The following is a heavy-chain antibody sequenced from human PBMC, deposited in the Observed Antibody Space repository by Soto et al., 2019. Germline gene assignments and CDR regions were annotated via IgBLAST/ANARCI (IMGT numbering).Heavy chain of an antibody. CDR2: IYSGGST. D-gene: IGHD2-15*01. J-gene: IGHJ5*02. Sequence: EVQLVESGGGLVQPGGSLRLSCAASGFTVSSNYMSWVRQAPGKGLEWVSVIYSGGSTYYADSVKGRFTISRDNSKNTRYPQMNSLRAEDTAVYYCARSPARAGGSNWFDPWGQGTLVTVSS. V-gene: IGHV3-66*01. CDR3: ARSPARAGGSNWFDP. CDR1: GFTVSSNY.